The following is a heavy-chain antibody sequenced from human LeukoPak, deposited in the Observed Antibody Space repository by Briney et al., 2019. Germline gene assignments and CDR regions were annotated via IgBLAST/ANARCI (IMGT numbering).Heavy chain of an antibody. CDR3: SREAPQVPAACVLDS. J-gene: IGHJ4*02. CDR2: MYSRGDT. V-gene: IGHV3-53*01. D-gene: IGHD2-2*01. Sequence: GGSLTLSCPASGFTLRDHYMILLRQAPGKGLEWVSVMYSRGDTYYANSVKGRLTFTSGIYKNTLYLLLNGLRTDDTPSYYCSREAPQVPAACVLDSWGQGTLVTVSS. CDR1: GFTLRDHY.